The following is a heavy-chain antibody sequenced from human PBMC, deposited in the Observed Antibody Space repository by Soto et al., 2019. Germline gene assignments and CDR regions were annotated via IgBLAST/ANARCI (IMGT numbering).Heavy chain of an antibody. CDR2: IIPILGIA. D-gene: IGHD6-6*01. CDR1: GGTFSSYT. V-gene: IGHV1-69*04. CDR3: ARDYPYSGSSFAFDI. J-gene: IGHJ3*02. Sequence: GXSVKVSCNASGGTFSSYTISFVRHTPGQGLEWMGRIIPILGIANYAQKFQGRVTITADKSTSTAYMELSSLRSEDTAVYYCARDYPYSGSSFAFDIWGQGTMVTVSS.